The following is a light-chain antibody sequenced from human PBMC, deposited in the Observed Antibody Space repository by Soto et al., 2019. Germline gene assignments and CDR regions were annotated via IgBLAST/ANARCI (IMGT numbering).Light chain of an antibody. CDR1: QSISTF. Sequence: DLQMTQSPSSLSASVGDRVTITCRASQSISTFLNWYHQKPGKAPDLLIYGASTLQSGVPSRFSGTGSGTDFTLTIRSLQPEDFATYFCQQSYTTPFTFVPGTKVEIK. J-gene: IGKJ3*01. CDR3: QQSYTTPFT. V-gene: IGKV1-39*01. CDR2: GAS.